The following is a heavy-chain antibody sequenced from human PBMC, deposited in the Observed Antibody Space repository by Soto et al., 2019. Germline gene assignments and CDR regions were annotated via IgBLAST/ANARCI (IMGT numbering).Heavy chain of an antibody. D-gene: IGHD2-2*01. J-gene: IGHJ6*02. V-gene: IGHV4-34*01. CDR3: ARLRRSAAHYGMDV. CDR1: GGSFSGYY. Sequence: QVQLQQWGAGLLKPSETLSLTCAVYGGSFSGYYWSWIRQPPGKGLEWIGEINHSGSTNYNPSLKIRFSISVDSSRNQFSLKLSSVSAADTAVYYCARLRRSAAHYGMDVWGQGTTVTVSS. CDR2: INHSGST.